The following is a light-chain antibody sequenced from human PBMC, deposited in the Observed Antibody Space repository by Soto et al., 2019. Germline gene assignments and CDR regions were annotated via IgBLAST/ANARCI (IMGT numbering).Light chain of an antibody. J-gene: IGKJ1*01. Sequence: DIQMTQSPSTLSASVGDRVTITCRASQTIKNWLAWYQQKPGKVPKLLIYTASTLESGVPSRFSGSGSGTEFTLTISSLQPDDFATYYCQQYNSYSRGTVGQGTKVEIK. CDR1: QTIKNW. CDR2: TAS. V-gene: IGKV1-5*03. CDR3: QQYNSYSRGT.